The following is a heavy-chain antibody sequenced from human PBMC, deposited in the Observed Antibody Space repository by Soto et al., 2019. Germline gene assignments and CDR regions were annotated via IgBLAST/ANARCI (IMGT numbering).Heavy chain of an antibody. CDR3: SRDYSSYGPFEY. D-gene: IGHD5-18*01. V-gene: IGHV3-11*04. CDR1: GFTFSDYY. CDR2: ISSSGSTI. Sequence: GGSLRLSCAASGFTFSDYYMCWIRQAPGKGLEWVSYISSSGSTIYYAASVKGRFTISRDNGKSSLYLQMNSLRAEDTAVYYCSRDYSSYGPFEYWGQGTLVTVSS. J-gene: IGHJ4*02.